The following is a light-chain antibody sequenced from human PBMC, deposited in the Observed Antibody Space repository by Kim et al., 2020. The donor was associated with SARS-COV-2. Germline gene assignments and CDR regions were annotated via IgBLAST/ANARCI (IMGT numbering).Light chain of an antibody. CDR1: SSDVGGYDY. CDR2: AVS. Sequence: QSITISCTGTSSDVGGYDYVSWYQQYPAKAPQVIVYAVSRRPSGVSNRFSGSKSGSTASLTISGLRAEDEADYYCGSYTSTNTRIFGTGTKVTVL. CDR3: GSYTSTNTRI. V-gene: IGLV2-14*03. J-gene: IGLJ1*01.